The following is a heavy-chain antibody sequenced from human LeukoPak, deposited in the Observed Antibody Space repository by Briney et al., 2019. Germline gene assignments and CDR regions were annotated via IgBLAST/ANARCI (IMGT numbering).Heavy chain of an antibody. Sequence: ASVKVSCKASGYTFTSYAMHWVRQAPGQRLEWMGWINAGNGNTKYSQKFQGRVTITRDTSTSTAYMELSSLRSEDPAVYYCARARPDILVVWFDPWGQGTLVTVHS. CDR3: ARARPDILVVWFDP. J-gene: IGHJ5*02. V-gene: IGHV1-3*01. CDR2: INAGNGNT. D-gene: IGHD2-2*01. CDR1: GYTFTSYA.